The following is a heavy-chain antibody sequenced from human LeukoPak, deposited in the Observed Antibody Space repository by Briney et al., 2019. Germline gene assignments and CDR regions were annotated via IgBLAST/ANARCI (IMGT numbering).Heavy chain of an antibody. CDR3: ARLTWSTTDY. Sequence: GGSLRLSCAASGFTISSYWMHWVRQAPGKGLVWVSRIRSDGSNTTYADFVQGRFTISRDNVKNTLYLQMNSLRAEDTAVYYCARLTWSTTDYWGQGTLVTVSS. D-gene: IGHD3-3*01. CDR1: GFTISSYW. J-gene: IGHJ4*02. CDR2: IRSDGSNT. V-gene: IGHV3-74*01.